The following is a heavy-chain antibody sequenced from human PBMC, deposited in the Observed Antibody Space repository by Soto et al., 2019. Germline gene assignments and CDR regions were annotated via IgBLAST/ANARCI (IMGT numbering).Heavy chain of an antibody. CDR1: GFRFSTYA. Sequence: QLLESGGGLVQPGGSLRLSCEASGFRFSTYAMNWVRQAPGKGLEWVSGLSRSGETTFYADSVKGRFTISRDNSKNTLYLQMDSLRAEDTAFYFCAHARARYCGTPTCLGALNRWGQGTLVTVTS. CDR2: LSRSGETT. D-gene: IGHD2-21*01. J-gene: IGHJ5*02. V-gene: IGHV3-23*01. CDR3: AHARARYCGTPTCLGALNR.